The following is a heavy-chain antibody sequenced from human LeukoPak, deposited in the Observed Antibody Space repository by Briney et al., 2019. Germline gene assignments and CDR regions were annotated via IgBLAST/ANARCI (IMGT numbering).Heavy chain of an antibody. CDR1: GFTFSGSA. V-gene: IGHV3-73*01. CDR2: IRSKAYSYAT. Sequence: GGSLRLSCAASGFTFSGSAMHWVRQASGKGLEWVGRIRSKAYSYATAYAASVKGRFTISRDDSKNTAYLQMNSLKTEDTAVYYCTSYTIFGVATRYDYWGQGTLVTVSS. J-gene: IGHJ4*02. CDR3: TSYTIFGVATRYDY. D-gene: IGHD3-3*01.